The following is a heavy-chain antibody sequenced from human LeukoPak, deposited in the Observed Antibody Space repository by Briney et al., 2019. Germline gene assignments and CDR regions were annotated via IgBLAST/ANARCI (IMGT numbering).Heavy chain of an antibody. J-gene: IGHJ4*02. CDR3: ARDKSAFGGYLH. CDR1: GGSISSYY. V-gene: IGHV4-59*01. CDR2: IYYSGST. Sequence: PSETLSLTCTVSGGSISSYYWSWIRQPPGKGLEWIGYIYYSGSTNYNPSLKSRVTISVDTSKNQFSLKLSSVTAADTAVYYCARDKSAFGGYLHWGQGTLVTVSS. D-gene: IGHD3-22*01.